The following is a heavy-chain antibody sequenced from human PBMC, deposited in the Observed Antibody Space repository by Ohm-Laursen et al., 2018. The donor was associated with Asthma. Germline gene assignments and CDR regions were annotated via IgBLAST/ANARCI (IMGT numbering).Heavy chain of an antibody. J-gene: IGHJ4*02. V-gene: IGHV3-11*06. CDR3: TRGGHYGSYFDY. D-gene: IGHD4-17*01. CDR1: GFTFSDYY. Sequence: SLRLSCTASGFTFSDYYMSWIRQAPGKGLEWVSYISRSSRYTNYADSVKGRFTISRDNAKNTLYLQMNSLRAEDTAVYYCTRGGHYGSYFDYWGQGTLVTVSS. CDR2: ISRSSRYT.